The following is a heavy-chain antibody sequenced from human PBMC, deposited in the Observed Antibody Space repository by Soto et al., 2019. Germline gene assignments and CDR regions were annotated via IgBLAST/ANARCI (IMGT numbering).Heavy chain of an antibody. V-gene: IGHV1-18*01. J-gene: IGHJ4*02. CDR3: AREPPPRTYYYGSGPLGYFDY. D-gene: IGHD3-10*01. CDR1: GYTFTSYG. Sequence: ASVKVSCKASGYTFTSYGISWVRQAPGQGLEWMGWISAYNGNTNYAQKLQGRVTMATDTSTSTAYVELRSLRSDDTAVYYCAREPPPRTYYYGSGPLGYFDYWGQGTLVTVSS. CDR2: ISAYNGNT.